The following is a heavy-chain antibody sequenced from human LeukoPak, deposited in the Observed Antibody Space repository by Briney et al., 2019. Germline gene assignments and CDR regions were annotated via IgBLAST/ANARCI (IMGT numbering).Heavy chain of an antibody. CDR3: ARSSYYGSGSYKNWFDP. CDR2: ISYDGSNK. V-gene: IGHV3-30*03. Sequence: VGSLRLSCAASGFTFSSYGMHWVRQAPGKGLEWVAVISYDGSNKYYADSVKGRFTISRDNAKNSLYLQMNSLRAEDTAVYYCARSSYYGSGSYKNWFDPWGQGTLVTVSS. CDR1: GFTFSSYG. J-gene: IGHJ5*02. D-gene: IGHD3-10*01.